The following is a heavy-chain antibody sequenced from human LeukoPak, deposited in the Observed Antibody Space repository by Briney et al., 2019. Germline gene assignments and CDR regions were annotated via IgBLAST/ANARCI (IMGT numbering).Heavy chain of an antibody. V-gene: IGHV4-31*03. Sequence: SQTLSLTCTVSGGSISSGGYYWSWIRQHPGKGLEWIGYIYYSGSTYYNPSLKSRVTISVDTSKNQFSLRLSSVTAADTAVYYCARDHWLRSYGSGSYYYYGMDVWGQGTTVTVS. D-gene: IGHD3-10*01. J-gene: IGHJ6*02. CDR1: GGSISSGGYY. CDR3: ARDHWLRSYGSGSYYYYGMDV. CDR2: IYYSGST.